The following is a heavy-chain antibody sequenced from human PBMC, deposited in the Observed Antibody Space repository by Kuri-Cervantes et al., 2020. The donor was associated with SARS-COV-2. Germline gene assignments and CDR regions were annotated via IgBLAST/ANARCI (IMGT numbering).Heavy chain of an antibody. V-gene: IGHV4-31*01. CDR1: GGSISSGGYY. D-gene: IGHD2-21*02. J-gene: IGHJ4*02. CDR2: IYYSGST. Sequence: SETLSLTCTVSGGSISSGGYYWSWIRQHPGKGLEWIGYIYYSGSTYYNPSLKSLVTISVDTSKNQFSLKLSSVTAADTAVYYCARFGDCGGDCYRGYFDYWAQGTLVTAPQ. CDR3: ARFGDCGGDCYRGYFDY.